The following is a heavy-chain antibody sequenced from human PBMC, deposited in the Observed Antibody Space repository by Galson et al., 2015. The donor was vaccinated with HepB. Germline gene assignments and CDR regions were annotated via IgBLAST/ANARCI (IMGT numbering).Heavy chain of an antibody. Sequence: DYAVSVKSRMTINSDTSKNQFSLHLNSVTPEDTAVYYCARVRTRRPPHYYYGLDVWGQGTTVTVSS. CDR3: ARVRTRRPPHYYYGLDV. V-gene: IGHV6-1*01. J-gene: IGHJ6*02.